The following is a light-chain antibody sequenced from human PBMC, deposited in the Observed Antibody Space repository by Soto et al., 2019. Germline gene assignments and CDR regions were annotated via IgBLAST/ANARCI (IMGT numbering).Light chain of an antibody. J-gene: IGLJ1*01. CDR1: SSDVGGYNS. V-gene: IGLV2-14*01. Sequence: QSVLTQPRSVSGSPGQSVTISCTGTSSDVGGYNSVSWYQQHPGKAPKLMIYEVSNRPSGVSDRFSGSKSGNTASLTISGLQAEDEADYYCSSYTSSSTLVFGTGTKLTVL. CDR3: SSYTSSSTLV. CDR2: EVS.